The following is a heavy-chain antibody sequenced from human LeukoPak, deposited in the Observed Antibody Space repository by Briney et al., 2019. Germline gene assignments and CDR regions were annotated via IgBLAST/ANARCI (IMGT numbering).Heavy chain of an antibody. V-gene: IGHV4-34*01. CDR2: INHSGST. Sequence: SETLSLTCAVYGGSFSGCYWSWIRQPPGKGLEWIGEINHSGSTNYNPSLKSRVTISVDTSKNQFSLKLSSVTAADTAVYYCARREGGSYYDFDYWGQGTLVTVSS. J-gene: IGHJ4*02. CDR1: GGSFSGCY. D-gene: IGHD1-26*01. CDR3: ARREGGSYYDFDY.